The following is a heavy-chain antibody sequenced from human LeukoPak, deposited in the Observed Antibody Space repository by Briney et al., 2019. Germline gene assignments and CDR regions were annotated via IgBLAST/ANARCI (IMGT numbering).Heavy chain of an antibody. J-gene: IGHJ4*02. Sequence: PGGSLRLSCAASGFTFSSYSMNWVRQAPGKGLEWVSSISSSSSYIYYADSVKGRFTISRDNAKNSLYLQMNSLRAEDTAVYYCARGFVDTAIAHFDYWGQGTLVTVSS. V-gene: IGHV3-21*01. CDR1: GFTFSSYS. D-gene: IGHD5-18*01. CDR3: ARGFVDTAIAHFDY. CDR2: ISSSSSYI.